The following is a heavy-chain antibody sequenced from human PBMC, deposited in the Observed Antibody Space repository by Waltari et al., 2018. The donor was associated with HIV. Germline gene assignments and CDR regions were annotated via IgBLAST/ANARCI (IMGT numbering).Heavy chain of an antibody. J-gene: IGHJ4*02. CDR2: IFGDGGST. Sequence: EVQLLESGGGLVQPGGSLRLSCAGSGFTFSSYAMPWVRQAPGKGLEWVSAIFGDGGSTFYADSVKGRFTISRDNSKNTLYLQMNSLRAEDTAVYYCAKGTLNPLTTDYWGQGTLVTVSS. V-gene: IGHV3-23*01. CDR1: GFTFSSYA. D-gene: IGHD4-17*01. CDR3: AKGTLNPLTTDY.